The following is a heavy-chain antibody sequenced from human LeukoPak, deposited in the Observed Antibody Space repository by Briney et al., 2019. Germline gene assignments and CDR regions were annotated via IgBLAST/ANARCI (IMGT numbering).Heavy chain of an antibody. V-gene: IGHV3-30-3*01. CDR2: ISYDGSNK. J-gene: IGHJ6*03. D-gene: IGHD5-18*01. CDR3: ARDPGGRAAMATYYYYYMDV. CDR1: GFTFSSYA. Sequence: GGSLRLSCAASGFTFSSYALHWVRQAPGKGLEWVAVISYDGSNKYYADSVKGRFTISRDNSKNTLYLQMNSLRAEDTAVYYCARDPGGRAAMATYYYYYMDVWGKGTTVTVSS.